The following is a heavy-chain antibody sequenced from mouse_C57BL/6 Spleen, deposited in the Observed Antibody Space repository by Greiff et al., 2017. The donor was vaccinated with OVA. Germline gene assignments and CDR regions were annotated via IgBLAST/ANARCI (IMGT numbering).Heavy chain of an antibody. J-gene: IGHJ4*01. CDR3: ASLPIYYDSYYAMDY. V-gene: IGHV1-53*01. CDR2: INPSNGGT. CDR1: GYTFTSYL. D-gene: IGHD2-4*01. Sequence: VQLQQPGTELVKPGASVKLSCKASGYTFTSYLMHWVKQRPGQGLEWIGNINPSNGGTNYNEKFKSKATLTVDKSSSTAYMQLSSLTSEDSAVYYCASLPIYYDSYYAMDYWGQGTSVTVSS.